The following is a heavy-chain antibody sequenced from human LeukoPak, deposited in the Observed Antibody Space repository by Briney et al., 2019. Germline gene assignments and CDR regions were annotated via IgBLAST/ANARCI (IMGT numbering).Heavy chain of an antibody. D-gene: IGHD3-16*01. CDR2: IHHDGGT. CDR3: ARRPFPGGVIFDY. V-gene: IGHV4-34*01. J-gene: IGHJ4*02. CDR1: GGSFSGYY. Sequence: PSETLSLTCAVYGGSFSGYYWSWIRQPPGKGLEWIGEIHHDGGTNYNPSLKSRITISVDTSKNQFSLKLSSVTAADTAVYYCARRPFPGGVIFDYWGQGTLVTVSS.